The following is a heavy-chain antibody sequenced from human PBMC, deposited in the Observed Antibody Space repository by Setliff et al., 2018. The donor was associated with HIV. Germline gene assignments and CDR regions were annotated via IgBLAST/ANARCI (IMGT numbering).Heavy chain of an antibody. CDR2: INTVTGNP. J-gene: IGHJ4*02. CDR3: AGRMEMTPIGY. CDR1: ADTFTNCL. V-gene: IGHV7-4-1*02. Sequence: GASVKVSCKASADTFTNCLINWVRQAPGQGLEWMGWINTVTGNPTYAQGFTGRFVFSLDTSVSTAYLQISSLKAEDSAVYYCAGRMEMTPIGYWGQGTLVTVSS. D-gene: IGHD2-15*01.